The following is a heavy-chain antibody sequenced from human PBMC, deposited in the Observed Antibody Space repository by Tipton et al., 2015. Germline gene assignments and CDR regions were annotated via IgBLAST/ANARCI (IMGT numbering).Heavy chain of an antibody. CDR3: AKNLWFGNPLDY. Sequence: SLRLSCAASGFTFTTYAMTWVRQAPGKGLEWVSTIGGSGASIYYADSVKGRFTISRDNSKNMLFLEMNSLTADDTGVYFCAKNLWFGNPLDYWGQGALVTVSS. J-gene: IGHJ4*02. CDR1: GFTFTTYA. V-gene: IGHV3-23*01. CDR2: IGGSGASI. D-gene: IGHD3-10*01.